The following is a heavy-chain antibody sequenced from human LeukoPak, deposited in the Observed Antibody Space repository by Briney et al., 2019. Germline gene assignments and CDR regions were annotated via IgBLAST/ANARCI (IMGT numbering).Heavy chain of an antibody. CDR1: GFTFGSCA. CDR2: ISGIGVAT. Sequence: PGGSLRLSCAASGFTFGSCAMTWVRQAPGKGLEWVSVISGIGVATYYADSVKGRFTISRDNSKNTLYLQMNSLRAEDTAVYYCAKRAVTTFSSGFHYWGQGTLVTVSS. J-gene: IGHJ4*02. V-gene: IGHV3-23*01. D-gene: IGHD2/OR15-2a*01. CDR3: AKRAVTTFSSGFHY.